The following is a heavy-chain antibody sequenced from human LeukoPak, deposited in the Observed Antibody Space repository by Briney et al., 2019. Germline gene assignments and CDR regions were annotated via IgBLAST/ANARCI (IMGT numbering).Heavy chain of an antibody. V-gene: IGHV3-23*01. CDR1: GFTFNNYA. CDR2: ITGSGGTT. Sequence: SGGSLRLSCAASGFTFNNYAMTWVRQAPGKGLEWVSTITGSGGTTYYTGSVKGRFTIYRDNPKNTLYLQMNSLRAEDTAIYYCAKAGNDVAVTATGIDYWGQGTLVTVSS. CDR3: AKAGNDVAVTATGIDY. D-gene: IGHD2-21*02. J-gene: IGHJ4*02.